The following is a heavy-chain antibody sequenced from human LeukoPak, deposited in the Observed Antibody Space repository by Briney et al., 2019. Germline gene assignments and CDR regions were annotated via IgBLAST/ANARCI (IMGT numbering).Heavy chain of an antibody. J-gene: IGHJ4*02. CDR2: IKQDGSDK. CDR3: ASERGSSGYDSFDY. D-gene: IGHD5-12*01. CDR1: GFTFSTFW. Sequence: GGSLRLSCAASGFTFSTFWMSWVRQAPGKGLEWVANIKQDGSDKYYVDSVKGRFTISRDNAKNSLYLQMNSLRAEDTAVYYCASERGSSGYDSFDYWGQGTLVTVSS. V-gene: IGHV3-7*01.